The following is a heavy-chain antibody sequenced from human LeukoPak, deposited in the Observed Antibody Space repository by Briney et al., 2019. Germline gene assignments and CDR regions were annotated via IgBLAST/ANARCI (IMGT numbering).Heavy chain of an antibody. Sequence: GGSLRLSCAASGFTFDNYAINWVRQAPGKGLEWVSGISWNSGSIGYADSVKGRFTISRDNSKNTLYLQMNSLRAEDTAVYYCAKDRGPLYCSGGSCYSIPAGAFDIWGQGTMVTVSS. CDR2: ISWNSGSI. D-gene: IGHD2-15*01. CDR1: GFTFDNYA. V-gene: IGHV3-9*01. CDR3: AKDRGPLYCSGGSCYSIPAGAFDI. J-gene: IGHJ3*02.